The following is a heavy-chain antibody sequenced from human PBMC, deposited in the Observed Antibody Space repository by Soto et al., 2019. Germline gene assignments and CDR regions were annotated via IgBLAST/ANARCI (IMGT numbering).Heavy chain of an antibody. J-gene: IGHJ4*02. CDR3: AKVVYYGSRSATFDY. D-gene: IGHD3-10*01. V-gene: IGHV3-30*18. CDR1: GFTFSSYG. CDR2: ISYDESNE. Sequence: VQLVESGGGVVQPGRSLRLSCAASGFTFSSYGMHWVRQAPGKGLEWVAAISYDESNEYYADSVKGRFTISRDDSKSTLYLQMNSLRAEDTAVYYCAKVVYYGSRSATFDYWGRGALVTVSS.